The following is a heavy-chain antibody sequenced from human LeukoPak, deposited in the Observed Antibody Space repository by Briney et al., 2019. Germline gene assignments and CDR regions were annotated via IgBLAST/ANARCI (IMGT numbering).Heavy chain of an antibody. CDR1: GYSFILYG. J-gene: IGHJ4*02. CDR3: ARDCCESHFDWLLSQIRLDY. Sequence: GASVKVSCKTSGYSFILYGISWVRQAPGQGLEWMGWISAYNGNTNYAQKLQGRVTMTTDTSTSTAYMELRSLRSDDTAVYYCARDCCESHFDWLLSQIRLDYWGQGTLVTVSS. D-gene: IGHD3-9*01. CDR2: ISAYNGNT. V-gene: IGHV1-18*01.